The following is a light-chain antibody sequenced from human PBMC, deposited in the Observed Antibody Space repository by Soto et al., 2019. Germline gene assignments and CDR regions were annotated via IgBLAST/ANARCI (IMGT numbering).Light chain of an antibody. CDR2: EVS. J-gene: IGLJ1*01. CDR3: SSYTSSSTRV. V-gene: IGLV2-14*01. Sequence: QSALTQPASVSGSPGQSITISCTGTSSEVGGYNYVSWYQQHPGKAPKLMIYEVSNRPSGVSNRFSGSKSGNTASLTIAGLQDEEESDYYCSSYTSSSTRVFGTGTKLTVL. CDR1: SSEVGGYNY.